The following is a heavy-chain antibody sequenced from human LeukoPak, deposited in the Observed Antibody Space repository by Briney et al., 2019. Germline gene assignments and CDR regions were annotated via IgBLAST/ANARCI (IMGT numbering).Heavy chain of an antibody. CDR1: GYTLTELS. Sequence: GASVKVSCKVSGYTLTELSMHWVRQAPGKGLEWMGGFDPEDGETIYAQKFQGRVTMTEDTSTDTAYMELSSLRSEDTAVYYCATGTSMVRELDYWGQGTLVTVSS. CDR2: FDPEDGET. V-gene: IGHV1-24*01. J-gene: IGHJ4*02. D-gene: IGHD3-10*01. CDR3: ATGTSMVRELDY.